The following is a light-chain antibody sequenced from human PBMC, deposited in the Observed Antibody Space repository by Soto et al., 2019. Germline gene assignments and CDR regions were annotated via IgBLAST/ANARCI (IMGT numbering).Light chain of an antibody. CDR3: QSYDSNLIGLI. J-gene: IGLJ2*01. Sequence: QSVLTQPPSVTGAPGQRVTISCTGSNSNIGAGYPVHWYQQFPGAAPKLLIYADTHRPSGVPDRFSGSKSGTSASLAITGLQAEDEADFYCQSYDSNLIGLIFGGGIKLTVL. CDR1: NSNIGAGYP. CDR2: ADT. V-gene: IGLV1-40*01.